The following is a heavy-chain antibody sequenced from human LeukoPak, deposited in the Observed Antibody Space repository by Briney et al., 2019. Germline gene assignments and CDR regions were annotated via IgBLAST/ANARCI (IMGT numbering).Heavy chain of an antibody. D-gene: IGHD3-22*01. J-gene: IGHJ4*02. CDR3: ARDPSNSSGYHAHFDS. CDR2: ISCYNGDT. V-gene: IGHV1-18*01. CDR1: GYTFTHHG. Sequence: ASVKVSCKASGYTFTHHGISWVRQAPGQGLEWMGWISCYNGDTIYAQNVQGRVTMTTDASTRTAYIELRNLRPDDTAMYYCARDPSNSSGYHAHFDSWGQGTLVTVSS.